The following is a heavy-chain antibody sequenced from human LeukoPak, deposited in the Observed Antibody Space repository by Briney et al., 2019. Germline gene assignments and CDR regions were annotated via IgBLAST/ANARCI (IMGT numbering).Heavy chain of an antibody. CDR2: INHSGST. D-gene: IGHD2-2*01. Sequence: SETLSFTCAVYGGSFSGYYWSWIRQPPGKGLEWIGEINHSGSTNYNPSLKSRVTISVDTSKNQFSLKLSSVTAADTAVYYCARDQYCSSTSCYLFDYWGQGTLVTVYS. J-gene: IGHJ4*02. V-gene: IGHV4-34*01. CDR3: ARDQYCSSTSCYLFDY. CDR1: GGSFSGYY.